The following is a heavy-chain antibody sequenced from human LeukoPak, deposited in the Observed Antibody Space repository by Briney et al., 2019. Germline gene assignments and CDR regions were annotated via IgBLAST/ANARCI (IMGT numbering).Heavy chain of an antibody. CDR2: ISSSSSYI. V-gene: IGHV3-21*01. D-gene: IGHD6-19*01. J-gene: IGHJ4*02. CDR3: ACRERSIAVAGTSDY. Sequence: PGGSLRLSCAASGFTFSSYSMNWVRQAPGKGLEWVSSISSSSSYIYYADSVKGRFTISRDNAKNSLYLQMNSLRAEDTAVYYCACRERSIAVAGTSDYWGQGTLVTVSS. CDR1: GFTFSSYS.